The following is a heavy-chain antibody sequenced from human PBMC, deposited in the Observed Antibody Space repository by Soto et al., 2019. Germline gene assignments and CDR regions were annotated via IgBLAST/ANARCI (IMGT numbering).Heavy chain of an antibody. J-gene: IGHJ4*02. Sequence: GGSLRLSCAASQFSFRSYAMHWIRQSPGKGLEWVAVISFDGNSLHYADSVRDRFTISRDNSKKTLYLQMNNLRPEDTAVYYCARTFDTITYYFDYGGQGTVVNVSS. V-gene: IGHV3-30-3*01. CDR3: ARTFDTITYYFDY. CDR1: QFSFRSYA. D-gene: IGHD3-9*01. CDR2: ISFDGNSL.